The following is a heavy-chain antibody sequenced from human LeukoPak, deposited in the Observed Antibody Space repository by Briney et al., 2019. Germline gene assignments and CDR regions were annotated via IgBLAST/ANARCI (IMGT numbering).Heavy chain of an antibody. CDR1: GLTFRRDW. V-gene: IGHV3-7*01. CDR3: ATLDTAMVTNFGY. Sequence: GGSLRLSCAASGLTFRRDWMSWVRQAPGKGLERVAMIKQDGSEKHYVDSVKGRFTISSDNTKNSLNLQMNSLRAEDTAVYYCATLDTAMVTNFGYWGQGTLVTVSS. J-gene: IGHJ4*02. CDR2: IKQDGSEK. D-gene: IGHD5-18*01.